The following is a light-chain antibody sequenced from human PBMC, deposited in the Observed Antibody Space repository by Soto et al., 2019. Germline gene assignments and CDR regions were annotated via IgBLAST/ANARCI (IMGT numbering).Light chain of an antibody. CDR2: GAS. CDR3: QQYDNWPLT. Sequence: EIVMTQSPATLSVSPGERATLSCRASQSVSSNLAWYQQKPGQAPRLLIYGASTRATGIPARFSGSGSGTEFTLTISSLQSELFAVYYCQQYDNWPLTFGGGTKVDI. J-gene: IGKJ4*01. V-gene: IGKV3-15*01. CDR1: QSVSSN.